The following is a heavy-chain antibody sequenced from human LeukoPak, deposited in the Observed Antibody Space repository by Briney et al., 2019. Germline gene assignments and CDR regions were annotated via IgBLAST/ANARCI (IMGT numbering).Heavy chain of an antibody. Sequence: SETLSLTCTVSGAPISSYYWSWIRQPAGKGLEWIGCIYTSGSTNYNPSLKSRVTVSVDTSKNQFSLKLSSVTAADTAVYFCVRSISSWDFDSWGQGTLVTVSS. J-gene: IGHJ4*02. CDR2: IYTSGST. CDR1: GAPISSYY. CDR3: VRSISSWDFDS. D-gene: IGHD6-13*01. V-gene: IGHV4-4*07.